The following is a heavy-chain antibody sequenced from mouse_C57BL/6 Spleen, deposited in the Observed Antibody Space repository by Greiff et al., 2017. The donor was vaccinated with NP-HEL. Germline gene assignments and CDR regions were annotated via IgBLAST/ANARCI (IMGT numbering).Heavy chain of an antibody. D-gene: IGHD1-1*01. CDR2: SRNKANDYTT. Sequence: EVKLMESGGGLVQSGRSLRLSCATSGFTFSDFYMEWVRQAPGKGLEWIAASRNKANDYTTEYSASVKGRFIVSRDTSQSILYLQMNALRAEDTAIYYCARDAAITTVVRGDYWGQGTSVTVSS. CDR3: ARDAAITTVVRGDY. V-gene: IGHV7-1*01. CDR1: GFTFSDFY. J-gene: IGHJ4*01.